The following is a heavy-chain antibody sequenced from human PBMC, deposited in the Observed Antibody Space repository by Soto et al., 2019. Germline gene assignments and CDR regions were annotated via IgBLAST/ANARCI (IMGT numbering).Heavy chain of an antibody. D-gene: IGHD2-15*01. CDR1: GFTFSSYA. V-gene: IGHV3-23*01. J-gene: IGHJ4*02. Sequence: EVQLLESGGGLVQPGGSLRLSCAASGFTFSSYAMSWVRQAPGKGMEWVSTITGSGGGTYYADSVKGRFTISRDNSKSTLYLQMNTLRAEDTALYYCAKDHRPIVVVAWNFDSWGQGTLVTVSS. CDR3: AKDHRPIVVVAWNFDS. CDR2: ITGSGGGT.